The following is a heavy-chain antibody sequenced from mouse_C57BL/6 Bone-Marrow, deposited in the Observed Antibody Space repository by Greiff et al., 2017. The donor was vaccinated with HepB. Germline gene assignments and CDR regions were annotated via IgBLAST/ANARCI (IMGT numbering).Heavy chain of an antibody. D-gene: IGHD2-12*01. Sequence: QVQLQQPGAELVKPGASVKLSCKASGYTFTSYWMHWVKQRPGQGLEWIGMIHPNSGSTNYNEKFKSKATLTVDKSSSTAYMQLSSLTSEDSAVYYCARGVLYSYYFDYWGQGTTLTVSS. V-gene: IGHV1-64*01. CDR1: GYTFTSYW. CDR2: IHPNSGST. CDR3: ARGVLYSYYFDY. J-gene: IGHJ2*01.